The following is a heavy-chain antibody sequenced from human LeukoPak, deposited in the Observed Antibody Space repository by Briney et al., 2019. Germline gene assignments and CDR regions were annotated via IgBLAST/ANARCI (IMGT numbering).Heavy chain of an antibody. CDR3: AKDVRRYDYVWGSYRPNWFDP. CDR2: IWYDGSNK. V-gene: IGHV3-33*06. D-gene: IGHD3-16*02. CDR1: GFTFSSYG. Sequence: PGGSLRLSCAASGFTFSSYGMHWVRQAPGKGLEWVAVIWYDGSNKYYADSVKGRFTISRDNSKNTLYLQMNSLRAEDTAVYYCAKDVRRYDYVWGSYRPNWFDPWGQGTLVTVSS. J-gene: IGHJ5*02.